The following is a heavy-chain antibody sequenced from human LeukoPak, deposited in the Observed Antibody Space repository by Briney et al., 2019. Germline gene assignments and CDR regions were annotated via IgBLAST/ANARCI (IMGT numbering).Heavy chain of an antibody. Sequence: PGRSLRLSCAASGFSFDDYAMHWVRQAPGKGLEWVSVISWNSGYIGYAASVKGRFTISRDNAKNSLYLQMKSLRVEDTALYYCAKDTHSSHDAFDIWGQGTMVTVSS. V-gene: IGHV3-9*01. CDR3: AKDTHSSHDAFDI. CDR1: GFSFDDYA. CDR2: ISWNSGYI. J-gene: IGHJ3*02. D-gene: IGHD3-22*01.